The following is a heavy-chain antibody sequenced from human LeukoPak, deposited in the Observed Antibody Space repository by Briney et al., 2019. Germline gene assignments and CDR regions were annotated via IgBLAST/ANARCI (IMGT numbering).Heavy chain of an antibody. D-gene: IGHD3-22*01. CDR1: GGSISSSSYY. Sequence: SETLSLTCSVSGGSISSSSYYWGWIRQPPGKGLEWIGSIYYSGYTYYNPSLESRVTISVDTSKNQFSLKLSSVTAADTAVYYCAREQYYYDSSRYYYPYYYYYYMDVWGKGTTVTISS. V-gene: IGHV4-39*02. J-gene: IGHJ6*03. CDR2: IYYSGYT. CDR3: AREQYYYDSSRYYYPYYYYYYMDV.